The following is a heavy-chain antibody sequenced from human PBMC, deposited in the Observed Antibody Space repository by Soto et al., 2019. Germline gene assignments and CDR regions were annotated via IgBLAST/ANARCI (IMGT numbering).Heavy chain of an antibody. Sequence: KPGGSLRLSCAASGFTFSNAWMSWVRQAPGKGLEWVGRIKSKTDGGTTDYAAPVKGRFTISRDDSKNTLYLQMNSLKTEDTAVYYCTTFGIGGGGYDYVWGRRYGMDVWGQGTTVTVSS. CDR1: GFTFSNAW. CDR2: IKSKTDGGTT. V-gene: IGHV3-15*01. J-gene: IGHJ6*02. D-gene: IGHD3-16*01. CDR3: TTFGIGGGGYDYVWGRRYGMDV.